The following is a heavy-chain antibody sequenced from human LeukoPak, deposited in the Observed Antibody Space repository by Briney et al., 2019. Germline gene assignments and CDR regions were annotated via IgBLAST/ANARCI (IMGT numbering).Heavy chain of an antibody. V-gene: IGHV1-2*02. CDR3: ARVATVTRLGIDY. J-gene: IGHJ4*02. D-gene: IGHD4-17*01. Sequence: ASVKVSCKASGYTFTGYYMHWVRQAPGQGLEWMGWINPNSGGTNYAQKFQGRVTMTRDTSISTAYMELSRLRSDDTAVYYCARVATVTRLGIDYWGQGTLVTVSS. CDR2: INPNSGGT. CDR1: GYTFTGYY.